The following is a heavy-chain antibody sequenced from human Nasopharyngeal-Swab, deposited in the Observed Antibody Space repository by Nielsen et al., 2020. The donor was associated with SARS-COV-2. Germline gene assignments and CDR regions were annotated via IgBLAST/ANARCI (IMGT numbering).Heavy chain of an antibody. Sequence: SETLSLTCAVFGGSFSGYYWSWLRQPPGKGLEWIGEINHSGSTNYNPSLKSRVTISVDTSKNQFSFKLSSVTAADTAVYYCARVAEFYYGSGSHYWYFDLWGRDTLVTVSS. CDR3: ARVAEFYYGSGSHYWYFDL. CDR1: GGSFSGYY. J-gene: IGHJ2*01. D-gene: IGHD3-10*01. V-gene: IGHV4-34*01. CDR2: INHSGST.